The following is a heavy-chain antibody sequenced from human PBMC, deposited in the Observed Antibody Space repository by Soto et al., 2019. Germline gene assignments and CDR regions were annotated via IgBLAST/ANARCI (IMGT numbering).Heavy chain of an antibody. J-gene: IGHJ6*02. CDR2: MYNTGST. Sequence: PSATLSLTCTVSGGSISGYYWSWIRQPPGKGLEWIAYMYNTGSTVYNPSFKSRVTISVDTSKNQFSLKLNSVTAADTAVYYCARDLWGYCGTDCYPLDVWGQGTTVTVSS. CDR3: ARDLWGYCGTDCYPLDV. CDR1: GGSISGYY. D-gene: IGHD2-21*02. V-gene: IGHV4-59*01.